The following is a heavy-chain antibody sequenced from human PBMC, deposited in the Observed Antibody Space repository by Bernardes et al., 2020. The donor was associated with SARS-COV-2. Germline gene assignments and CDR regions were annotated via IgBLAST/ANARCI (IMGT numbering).Heavy chain of an antibody. CDR3: ARDYDHAVVPAAMAWGAFDI. CDR1: GGTFSSYA. V-gene: IGHV1-69*13. Sequence: SVKVSCKASGGTFSSYAISWVRQAPGQGLEWMGGIIPIFGTANYAQKFQGRVTITADESTSTAYMELSSLRSEDTAVYYCARDYDHAVVPAAMAWGAFDIWGQGTMVTVSS. CDR2: IIPIFGTA. J-gene: IGHJ3*02. D-gene: IGHD2-2*01.